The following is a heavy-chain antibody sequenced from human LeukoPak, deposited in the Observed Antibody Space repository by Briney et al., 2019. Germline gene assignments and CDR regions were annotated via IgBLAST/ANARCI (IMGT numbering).Heavy chain of an antibody. CDR1: GFTFSSYS. CDR2: KSDGST. V-gene: IGHV3-74*01. J-gene: IGHJ4*02. Sequence: PGGSLRLSCAASGFTFSSYSMNWVRQTPGKGLVWVSRKSDGSTIYADSVKGRFTISRDNARNTLYLQMNSLRVEDTAVYYCARNFRFLDDYWGQGTLVTVSS. D-gene: IGHD3-3*01. CDR3: ARNFRFLDDY.